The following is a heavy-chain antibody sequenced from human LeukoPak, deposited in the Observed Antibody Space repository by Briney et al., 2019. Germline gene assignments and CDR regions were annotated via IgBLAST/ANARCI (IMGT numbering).Heavy chain of an antibody. Sequence: GGSLRLSCAASGFTFSSHAMSWVRQAPGKGRGWVYAVRAVSDSSNNAGSMRGRFPNPKNNSKTTLDMQMNSLTAEDTAVYYCAGGSYSGYWGLGTLVTVSS. D-gene: IGHD3-16*01. CDR3: AGGSYSGY. J-gene: IGHJ4*02. CDR2: VRAVSDSS. V-gene: IGHV3-23*01. CDR1: GFTFSSHA.